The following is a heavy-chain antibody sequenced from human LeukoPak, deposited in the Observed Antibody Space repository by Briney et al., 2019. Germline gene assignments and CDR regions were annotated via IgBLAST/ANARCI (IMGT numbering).Heavy chain of an antibody. J-gene: IGHJ3*02. Sequence: ASVKVSCKASGYTFTGYYMHWVRQAPGQGLEWMGIINPSGGSTSYAQKFQGRVTMTRDTSTSTVYMELSSLRSEDTAVYYCARAGIRWNPFDAFEIWGQGTMVTVSS. D-gene: IGHD4-23*01. CDR3: ARAGIRWNPFDAFEI. CDR2: INPSGGST. CDR1: GYTFTGYY. V-gene: IGHV1-46*01.